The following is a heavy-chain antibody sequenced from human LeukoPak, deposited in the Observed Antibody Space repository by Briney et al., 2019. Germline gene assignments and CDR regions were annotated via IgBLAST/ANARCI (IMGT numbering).Heavy chain of an antibody. V-gene: IGHV2-5*02. CDR3: AHARSSTSYLGHFQH. D-gene: IGHD2-2*01. Sequence: SGPRLVKPTQTLTLTCTFSGFALSTRGVGVGWIRQPPGKALEWLALIYWDDDKRYSPSLKSRLTITKDTSKNQVVLTMTNMDPVDTATYYCAHARSSTSYLGHFQHWGQGTLVTVSS. J-gene: IGHJ1*01. CDR1: GFALSTRGVG. CDR2: IYWDDDK.